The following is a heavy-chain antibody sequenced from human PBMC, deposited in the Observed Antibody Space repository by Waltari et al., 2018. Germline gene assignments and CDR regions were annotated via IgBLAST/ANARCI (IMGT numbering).Heavy chain of an antibody. CDR2: ISSSSSYI. D-gene: IGHD2-8*01. CDR1: GFTFSSYS. V-gene: IGHV3-21*02. CDR3: ARAGYCTNGVCYFGRDY. Sequence: EVQLVESGGGLVKPGGSLRLSCAASGFTFSSYSMNWVRQAPGKGLEWVASISSSSSYICYADSVKGRFTISRYNAKNSLYLQMNSLRAEDTAVYYCARAGYCTNGVCYFGRDYWGQGTLVTVSS. J-gene: IGHJ4*02.